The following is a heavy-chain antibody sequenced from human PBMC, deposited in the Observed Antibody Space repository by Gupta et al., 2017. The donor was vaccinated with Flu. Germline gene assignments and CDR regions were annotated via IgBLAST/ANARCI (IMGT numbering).Heavy chain of an antibody. CDR3: AKGGIQLWPPHYFDY. J-gene: IGHJ4*02. CDR2: ISGSGGST. D-gene: IGHD5-18*01. V-gene: IGHV3-23*01. Sequence: EVQLLESGGGLVQPGGSLRLSCAASGFTFSSDAMSWVRQVPGKGLEWVSAISGSGGSTYYADSVKGRFTISRDNSKNTLYLQMNSLRAEDTAVYYCAKGGIQLWPPHYFDYWGQGTLVTVSS. CDR1: GFTFSSDA.